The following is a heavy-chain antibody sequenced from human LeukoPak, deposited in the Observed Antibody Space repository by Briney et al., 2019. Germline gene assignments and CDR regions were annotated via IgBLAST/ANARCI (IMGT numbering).Heavy chain of an antibody. CDR3: ARVGGWELLVGAFDI. V-gene: IGHV1-2*02. CDR1: GYTFTGYY. CDR2: INPNSGGT. J-gene: IGHJ3*02. Sequence: ASVKVSCKASGYTFTGYYMHWVRQAPGQGLEWMGWINPNSGGTNYAQKFQGRVTMTRDTSISTAYMELSRLRSDDTAVYYCARVGGWELLVGAFDIWGQGTKVTVSS. D-gene: IGHD1-26*01.